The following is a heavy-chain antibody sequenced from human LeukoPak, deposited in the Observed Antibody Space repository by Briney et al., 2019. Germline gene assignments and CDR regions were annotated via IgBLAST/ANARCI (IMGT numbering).Heavy chain of an antibody. CDR3: ARDFVVVAATPGGWFDP. CDR2: IYYSGST. V-gene: IGHV4-39*07. D-gene: IGHD2-15*01. J-gene: IGHJ5*02. Sequence: SETLSLTCTVSGGSISSSSYYWGWIRQPPGKGLEWIGSIYYSGSTYYNPSLKSRVTISVDTSKNQFSLMLSSVTAADTAVYYCARDFVVVAATPGGWFDPWGQGTLVTVSS. CDR1: GGSISSSSYY.